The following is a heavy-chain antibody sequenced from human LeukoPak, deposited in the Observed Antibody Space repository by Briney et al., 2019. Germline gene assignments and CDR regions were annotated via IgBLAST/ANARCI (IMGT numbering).Heavy chain of an antibody. J-gene: IGHJ4*02. Sequence: PGGSLRLSCAASGFTFDDYGMIWVRQAPGKGLEWGSGINWNGGSTGYAHSVKGRLTSSRANAKNSLYLQMNSLRADDTALYYCARLDEREGSGLSHGKDWGQGTLVTVSS. V-gene: IGHV3-20*04. CDR1: GFTFDDYG. D-gene: IGHD6-19*01. CDR3: ARLDEREGSGLSHGKD. CDR2: INWNGGST.